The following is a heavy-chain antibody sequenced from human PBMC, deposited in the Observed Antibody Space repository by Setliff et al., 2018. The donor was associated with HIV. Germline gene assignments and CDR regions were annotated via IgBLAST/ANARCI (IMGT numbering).Heavy chain of an antibody. V-gene: IGHV4-34*01. CDR3: ARALGYYYDSSGYVDY. CDR2: INRGGST. Sequence: PSETLSLTCAVYGGSFSDYYWSWIRQPPGKGLEWIGEINRGGSTNYNPSLKSRVTISLDTSKRQFSLKLSSATAADTAVYYCARALGYYYDSSGYVDYWGQGTLVTVSS. J-gene: IGHJ4*02. D-gene: IGHD3-22*01. CDR1: GGSFSDYY.